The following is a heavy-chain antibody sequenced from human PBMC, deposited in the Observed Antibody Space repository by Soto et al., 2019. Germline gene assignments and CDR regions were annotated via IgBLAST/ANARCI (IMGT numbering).Heavy chain of an antibody. Sequence: ASVKVSCKASGGTFSSYAISWVRQAPGQGLEWMGGIIPIFGTANYAQKFQGRVTITADESTSTAYMELNSLRDEDTAVYYCAREAPDSSGYNSIDYWGQGTLVTVSS. CDR1: GGTFSSYA. D-gene: IGHD3-22*01. V-gene: IGHV1-69*01. CDR3: AREAPDSSGYNSIDY. CDR2: IIPIFGTA. J-gene: IGHJ4*02.